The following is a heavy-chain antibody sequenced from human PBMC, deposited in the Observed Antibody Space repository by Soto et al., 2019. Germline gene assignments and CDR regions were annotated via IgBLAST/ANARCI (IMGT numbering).Heavy chain of an antibody. J-gene: IGHJ5*02. CDR3: VSPKGGTSGGGTCYLYAGSAP. CDR1: GFSFSDSA. Sequence: GGSLRLSRVASGFSFSDSAIHWVRQAPGKGLEWVGRIRTKGNDYGTRYAVSVRGRFTLSRDDSQNTTFLQMSSLKMEDTAVFDCVSPKGGTSGGGTCYLYAGSAPGGQGTQVPVSS. D-gene: IGHD2-21*01. CDR2: IRTKGNDYGT. V-gene: IGHV3-73*01.